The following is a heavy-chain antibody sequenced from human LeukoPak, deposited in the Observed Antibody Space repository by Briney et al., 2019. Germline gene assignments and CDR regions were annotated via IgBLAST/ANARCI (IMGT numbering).Heavy chain of an antibody. CDR1: GFTLRSYW. CDR2: IKQDGGEK. V-gene: IGHV3-7*01. J-gene: IGHJ4*02. CDR3: AREKSWSRDY. D-gene: IGHD2-8*01. Sequence: GGSLRLSCAASGFTLRSYWMNWVRQAPGKGPEWVANIKQDGGEKNYVDSVKGRFTISRDNAKNSLYLQMNSLRVEDTAVYYCAREKSWSRDYWGQGTLVTVSS.